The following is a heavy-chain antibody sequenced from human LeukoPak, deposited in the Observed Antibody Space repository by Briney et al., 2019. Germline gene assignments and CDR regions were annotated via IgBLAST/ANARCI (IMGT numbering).Heavy chain of an antibody. V-gene: IGHV3-23*01. CDR2: IGGSGTRT. CDR3: AKDSHWILFDD. J-gene: IGHJ4*02. D-gene: IGHD2-2*03. CDR1: GFTFSDFA. Sequence: PGGSLRLSCAASGFTFSDFAMIWVRQPPGKGLEWVSGIGGSGTRTYYADSVKGRFTISRDNSKNTLYLQMNSLRDEDTAVYYCAKDSHWILFDDWGQGTLVTVSS.